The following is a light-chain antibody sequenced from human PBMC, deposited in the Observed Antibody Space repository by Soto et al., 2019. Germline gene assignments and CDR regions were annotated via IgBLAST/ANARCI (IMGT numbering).Light chain of an antibody. V-gene: IGKV1-5*01. CDR3: QQYNSFPWT. Sequence: IQMTQSPSTLSASVGDRVSFTCRASHDNSMLLAWYQQRPGKAPLLLITAASTLESGVPPRFKGSRSEREFNINIRNLQPEDFATYYCQQYNSFPWTFGLGTKV. J-gene: IGKJ1*01. CDR2: AAS. CDR1: HDNSML.